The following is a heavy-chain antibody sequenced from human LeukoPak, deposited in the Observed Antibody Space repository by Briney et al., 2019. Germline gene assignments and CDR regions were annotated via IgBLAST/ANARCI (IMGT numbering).Heavy chain of an antibody. J-gene: IGHJ4*02. CDR1: GGSFSGYY. Sequence: SETLSLTCAVYGGSFSGYYWSWIRQPLGKGLEWIGNLYYSGSTYYNPSLKSRVTISVDTSKNQFSLKLSSVTAADTAVYYCAAPDSSGYYYLYWGQGTLVTVSS. CDR3: AAPDSSGYYYLY. CDR2: LYYSGST. V-gene: IGHV4-34*01. D-gene: IGHD3-22*01.